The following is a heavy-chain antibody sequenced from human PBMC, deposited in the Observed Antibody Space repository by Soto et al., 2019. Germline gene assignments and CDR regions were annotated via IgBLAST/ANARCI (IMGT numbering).Heavy chain of an antibody. Sequence: QVQLVESGGGVVQPGRSLRLSCAAAGFTFSRYAVHWVRQAPGKGLEWVAVISYDGSNRYYADSVKGRFTISRDNSKNTLYLQMNSLRAEDTAVYYCARVLGTYSRVGTVDYWGHGTLVTVSS. CDR2: ISYDGSNR. V-gene: IGHV3-30-3*01. CDR1: GFTFSRYA. CDR3: ARVLGTYSRVGTVDY. D-gene: IGHD1-26*01. J-gene: IGHJ4*01.